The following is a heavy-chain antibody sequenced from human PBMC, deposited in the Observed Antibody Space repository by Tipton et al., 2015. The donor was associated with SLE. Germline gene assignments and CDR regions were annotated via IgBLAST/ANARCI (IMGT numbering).Heavy chain of an antibody. V-gene: IGHV4-39*07. J-gene: IGHJ4*02. CDR3: ARGLWGGSYRQYYFDY. CDR2: IYYSGST. Sequence: TLSLTCTVSGGSISSSSYYWGWIRQPSGKGLEWIGSIYYSGSTYYNPSLKSRVTISVDTSKNQFSLKLSSVTAADTAVYYCARGLWGGSYRQYYFDYWGQGTLVTVSS. CDR1: GGSISSSSYY. D-gene: IGHD3-16*02.